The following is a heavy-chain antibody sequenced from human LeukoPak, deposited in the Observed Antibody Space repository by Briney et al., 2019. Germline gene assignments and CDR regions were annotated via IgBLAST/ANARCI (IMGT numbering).Heavy chain of an antibody. V-gene: IGHV3-13*01. D-gene: IGHD5-18*01. Sequence: GGSLRLSCAASGFTFSSYDMHWVRHATGKGLEWVSAIGTAGDTYYPGSVKGRFTISRDNSKNTLYLQMNSLRAEDTAVYYCARDSIQLWSGYYDSSYYMDVWGKGTTVTVSS. CDR2: IGTAGDT. CDR1: GFTFSSYD. CDR3: ARDSIQLWSGYYDSSYYMDV. J-gene: IGHJ6*03.